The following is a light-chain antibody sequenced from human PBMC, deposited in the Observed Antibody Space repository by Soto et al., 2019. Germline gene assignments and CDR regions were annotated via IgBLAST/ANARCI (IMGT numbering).Light chain of an antibody. V-gene: IGKV3-11*01. CDR3: QQRSNWPRT. Sequence: EIVLIQSPATLSLSPGERATLSCRASQSVGSNLAWYQQNPGQAPRLLIYDASNRATGIPARFSGSGSGTDFTLTISSLGPEDFAVYYCQQRSNWPRTFGQGTKVDIK. CDR1: QSVGSN. J-gene: IGKJ1*01. CDR2: DAS.